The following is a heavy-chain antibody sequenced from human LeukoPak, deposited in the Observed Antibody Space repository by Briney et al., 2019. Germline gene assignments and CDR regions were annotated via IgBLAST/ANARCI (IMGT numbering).Heavy chain of an antibody. CDR3: ARRWTRAYYFDY. CDR2: IYTSGNT. Sequence: PSETLSLTRTVSGGSISSGSYYWSWIRQTAGKGLEWIGHIYTSGNTNYNPSLKSRVTISIDTSKNQFSLRLSSVTAADTAVYYCARRWTRAYYFDYWGQGTLVIVSS. CDR1: GGSISSGSYY. J-gene: IGHJ4*02. V-gene: IGHV4-61*09. D-gene: IGHD3/OR15-3a*01.